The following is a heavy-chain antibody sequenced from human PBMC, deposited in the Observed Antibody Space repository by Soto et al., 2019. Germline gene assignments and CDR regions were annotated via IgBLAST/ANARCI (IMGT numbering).Heavy chain of an antibody. D-gene: IGHD4-17*01. CDR2: IYYIGST. CDR1: GSSISSYY. CDR3: ARSTVTTPYFDY. Sequence: SETPSLTCTVSGSSISSYYWSWIRQPPGKGLEWIGYIYYIGSTNYNPSLKSRVTISVDTSKNQFSLKLSSVTAADTAVYYCARSTVTTPYFDYWGQGTLVTVSS. V-gene: IGHV4-59*01. J-gene: IGHJ4*02.